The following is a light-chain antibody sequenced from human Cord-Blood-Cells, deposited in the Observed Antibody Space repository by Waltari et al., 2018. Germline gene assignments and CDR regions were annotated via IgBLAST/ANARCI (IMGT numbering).Light chain of an antibody. Sequence: EIVMTQSPATLSVSPGERATLPCRASQSVSSNLAWYQQKPGQAPRLLISGASTRATGIPARFSGSGSGTEFTLTISSLQSEDFAVYYCQQYNNWWTFGQGTKVEIK. CDR3: QQYNNWWT. CDR2: GAS. J-gene: IGKJ1*01. CDR1: QSVSSN. V-gene: IGKV3-15*01.